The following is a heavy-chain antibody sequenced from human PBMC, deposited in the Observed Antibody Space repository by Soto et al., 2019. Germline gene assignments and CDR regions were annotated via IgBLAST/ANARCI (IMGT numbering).Heavy chain of an antibody. CDR2: ILNDGSNR. CDR1: GFTFSNYG. CDR3: ARDDEYSGNGMDV. J-gene: IGHJ6*02. D-gene: IGHD3-10*01. Sequence: HVQLVESGGGGVQPGRSLRLSCAASGFTFSNYGMHWVRQAPGKGLEWVAVILNDGSNRYHADSVKDRFTISRDNSKNMLYLQMNSLRAEDTAVYYCARDDEYSGNGMDVWGQGTTVTVS. V-gene: IGHV3-33*01.